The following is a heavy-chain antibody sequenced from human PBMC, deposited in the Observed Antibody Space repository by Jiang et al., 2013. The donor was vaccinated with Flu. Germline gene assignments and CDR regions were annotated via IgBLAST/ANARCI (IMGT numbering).Heavy chain of an antibody. Sequence: SSSNWWRLGPASPHGRGLEWIGEIYHSGSTNYNPSLKSRVTISVDKSKNQFSLKLSSVTAADTAVYYCARVDDLYGDYPVGMGYWGQGTLVTVSS. V-gene: IGHV4-4*02. CDR2: IYHSGST. CDR3: ARVDDLYGDYPVGMGY. CDR1: SSSNW. J-gene: IGHJ4*02. D-gene: IGHD4-17*01.